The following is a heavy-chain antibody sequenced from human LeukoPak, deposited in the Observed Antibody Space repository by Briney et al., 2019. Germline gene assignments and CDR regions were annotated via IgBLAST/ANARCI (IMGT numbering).Heavy chain of an antibody. J-gene: IGHJ3*02. CDR2: ISGSGGST. CDR1: GFTFSSYA. Sequence: PGGSLRLSCAASGFTFSSYAMSWVRQAPGKGLEWVSAISGSGGSTYYADSVKGRFTISRDNSKNTLYLQMNSLRAEDTAVYYCAKDQSFWSGYYKAHDAFDIWGQGTMVTVSS. V-gene: IGHV3-23*01. CDR3: AKDQSFWSGYYKAHDAFDI. D-gene: IGHD3-3*01.